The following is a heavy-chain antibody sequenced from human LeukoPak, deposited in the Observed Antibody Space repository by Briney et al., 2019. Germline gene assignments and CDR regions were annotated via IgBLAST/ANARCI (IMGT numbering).Heavy chain of an antibody. CDR1: GGTFSSYA. V-gene: IGHV1-69*13. J-gene: IGHJ5*02. D-gene: IGHD3-3*01. CDR2: IIPIFGTA. CDR3: AIQRERLYDCWSGQRGPFDP. Sequence: SVKVSCKASGGTFSSYAISWVRQAPGQGLEWMGGIIPIFGTANYAQRFQGRVTITADESTSTAYIELSSLRSEDTAVYYCAIQRERLYDCWSGQRGPFDPWGQGTLVTVSS.